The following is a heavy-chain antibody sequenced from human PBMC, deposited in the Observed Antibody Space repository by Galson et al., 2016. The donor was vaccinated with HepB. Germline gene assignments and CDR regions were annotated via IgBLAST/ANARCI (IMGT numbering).Heavy chain of an antibody. Sequence: SVKVSCKASGYTFTSYFMHWVRQAPGQGLEWMGIINPSDNSTSYAQKFQGRVTMTSDTSTSTVYMDLSSLRSEDTAVYYCARALGEQWLVWWFDPWGQGNLVTVSS. CDR3: ARALGEQWLVWWFDP. CDR1: GYTFTSYF. D-gene: IGHD6-19*01. V-gene: IGHV1-46*01. CDR2: INPSDNST. J-gene: IGHJ5*02.